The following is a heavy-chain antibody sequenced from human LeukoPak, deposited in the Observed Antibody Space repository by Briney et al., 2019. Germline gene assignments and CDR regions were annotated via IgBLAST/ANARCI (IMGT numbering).Heavy chain of an antibody. D-gene: IGHD1-26*01. V-gene: IGHV3-30-3*01. J-gene: IGHJ4*02. CDR3: AKGASGSPIDYFDY. CDR2: ISYDGSNK. CDR1: GFTFSSYA. Sequence: PGGSLRLSCAASGFTFSSYAMHWVRQAPGKGLEWVAVISYDGSNKYYADSVKGRFTISRDNSKNTLYLQMNSLRAEDTAVYYCAKGASGSPIDYFDYWGQGTLVTVSS.